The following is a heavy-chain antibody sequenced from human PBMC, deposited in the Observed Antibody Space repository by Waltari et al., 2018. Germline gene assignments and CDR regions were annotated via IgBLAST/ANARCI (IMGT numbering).Heavy chain of an antibody. CDR1: GFAFRSDW. D-gene: IGHD3-16*02. J-gene: IGHJ4*02. Sequence: EVQLVESGGGLVQSGGSLTLSCVASGFAFRSDWLTWVRRAPQKGLGWVANINPDGSVKHFEDAVEGRFLISRDKAKNSLSLQMDSLRAEDTALYYCTGNLGFYRLDSWGQGTLVTVSS. CDR2: INPDGSVK. V-gene: IGHV3-7*01. CDR3: TGNLGFYRLDS.